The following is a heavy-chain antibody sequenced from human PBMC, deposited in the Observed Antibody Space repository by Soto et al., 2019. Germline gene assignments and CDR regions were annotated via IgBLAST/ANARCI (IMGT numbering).Heavy chain of an antibody. Sequence: QVQLQESGPGLVKPSGTLSLTCAVSGDSISSDKWWSWVRQPPGKGLEWIGEIHHSGRTNYNPSLKSRVIILVEKSKNQVSLELSSMTAADKAVYYCARGGDWQFDYWGQGTLVTVSS. CDR2: IHHSGRT. CDR3: ARGGDWQFDY. D-gene: IGHD2-21*02. V-gene: IGHV4-4*02. J-gene: IGHJ4*02. CDR1: GDSISSDKW.